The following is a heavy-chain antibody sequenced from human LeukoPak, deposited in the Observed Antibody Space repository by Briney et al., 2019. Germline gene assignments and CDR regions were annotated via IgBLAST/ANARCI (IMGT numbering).Heavy chain of an antibody. Sequence: ASVKVSCKASGHTFTGYYMHWVRQAPGQGLEWMGWINPNSGGTNYAQKFQGRVTMTRDTSISTAYMELSRLRSDDTAVYYCARGGVYCSSTSCYVPSYYWGQGTLVTVSS. CDR2: INPNSGGT. D-gene: IGHD2-2*01. V-gene: IGHV1-2*02. J-gene: IGHJ4*02. CDR3: ARGGVYCSSTSCYVPSYY. CDR1: GHTFTGYY.